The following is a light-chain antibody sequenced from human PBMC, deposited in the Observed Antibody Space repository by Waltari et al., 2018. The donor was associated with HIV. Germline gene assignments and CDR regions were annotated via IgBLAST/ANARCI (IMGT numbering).Light chain of an antibody. CDR1: SSDVGSYNR. CDR2: DVT. CDR3: CSFAGSYKV. Sequence: QSALTQPRSVSGSSGQSVTISCPGTSSDVGSYNRVSWSQQYPGIAPKLMIYDVTKRPSGVPDRFSGSKSAITASLTISGLRAEDEADYYCCSFAGSYKVFGSETKVTVL. V-gene: IGLV2-11*01. J-gene: IGLJ1*01.